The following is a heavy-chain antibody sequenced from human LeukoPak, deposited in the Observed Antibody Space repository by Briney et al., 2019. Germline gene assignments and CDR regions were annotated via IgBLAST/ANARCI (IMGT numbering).Heavy chain of an antibody. Sequence: SETLSLTCTVSGGSISSYYWSWLRPPAGKGLEWIGRIYTSGSTNYNPSLKSRVTMSVDTSKNQFSLKLSSVTAADTAVYYCARDGTTGWFDPWGQGTLVTVSS. CDR1: GGSISSYY. CDR3: ARDGTTGWFDP. CDR2: IYTSGST. V-gene: IGHV4-4*07. J-gene: IGHJ5*02. D-gene: IGHD1-14*01.